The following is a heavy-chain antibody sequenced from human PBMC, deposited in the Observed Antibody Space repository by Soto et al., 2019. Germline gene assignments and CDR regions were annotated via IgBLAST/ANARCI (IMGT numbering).Heavy chain of an antibody. D-gene: IGHD2-15*01. CDR1: GGSISSGGYY. Sequence: SETLSLTCTVSGGSISSGGYYWSWIRQHPGKGLEWNGYTYYSGSTYYNPSLKSRVTISVDTSKNQFSLKLSSVTAADTAVYYCARDREYCSGGSCSLGAFDIWGQGTMVTVSS. CDR2: TYYSGST. V-gene: IGHV4-31*03. J-gene: IGHJ3*02. CDR3: ARDREYCSGGSCSLGAFDI.